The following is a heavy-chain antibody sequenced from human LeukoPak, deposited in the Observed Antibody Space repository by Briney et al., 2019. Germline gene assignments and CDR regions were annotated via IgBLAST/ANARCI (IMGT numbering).Heavy chain of an antibody. Sequence: PGGSLRLSCAASGFTFSGYSMNWVRQAPGKGLEWIGSIYYSGSTYYNPSLKSRVTISVDTSKNQFSLKLSSVTAADTAVYYCARHGRVGANDYWGQGTLVTVSS. J-gene: IGHJ4*02. CDR2: IYYSGST. CDR1: GFTFSGYSMN. V-gene: IGHV4-39*01. D-gene: IGHD1-26*01. CDR3: ARHGRVGANDY.